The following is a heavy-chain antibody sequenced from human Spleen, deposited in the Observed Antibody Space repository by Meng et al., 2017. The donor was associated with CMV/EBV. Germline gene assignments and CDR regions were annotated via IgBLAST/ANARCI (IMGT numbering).Heavy chain of an antibody. CDR2: INSDGSDT. V-gene: IGHV3-74*03. CDR3: ARDGAHDYHYGLDV. CDR1: GFTFSNYW. Sequence: GESLKISCEVSGFTFSNYWMHWVRQAPGKGLVWVSRINSDGSDTKYVDSAKGRFTISRDNAKNTVYLQMTSLRVEDTAVYYCARDGAHDYHYGLDVWGQGTTVTVSS. D-gene: IGHD4/OR15-4a*01. J-gene: IGHJ6*02.